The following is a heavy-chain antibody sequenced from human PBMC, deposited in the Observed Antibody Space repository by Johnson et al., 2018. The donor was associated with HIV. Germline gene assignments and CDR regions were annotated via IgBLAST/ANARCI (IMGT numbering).Heavy chain of an antibody. Sequence: HVQLVESGGGVFQPGRSLRLSCAASGFTFSDYYMSWIRQAPGKGLEWVSYISSSGSTIYYADSVKGRFTISRDNAKNSLYLQMNSLRAEDTAVYYCARDIGLTGDPVGDAFDIWGQGTMVTVSS. CDR3: ARDIGLTGDPVGDAFDI. D-gene: IGHD7-27*01. V-gene: IGHV3-11*04. CDR1: GFTFSDYY. J-gene: IGHJ3*02. CDR2: ISSSGSTI.